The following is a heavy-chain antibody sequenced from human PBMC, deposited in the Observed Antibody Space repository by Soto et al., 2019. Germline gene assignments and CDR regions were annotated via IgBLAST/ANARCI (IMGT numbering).Heavy chain of an antibody. CDR1: GFTFSDYY. CDR2: FSSSSSYT. CDR3: ARDVPDMDCSSTSCYSYYYGMDV. V-gene: IGHV3-11*05. J-gene: IGHJ6*02. D-gene: IGHD2-2*02. Sequence: GGSLILSCAASGFTFSDYYMSWIRQAPGKGLEWVSYFSSSSSYTNYADSVKGRFTISRDNAKNSLYLQMNSLRAEDTAVYYCARDVPDMDCSSTSCYSYYYGMDVWGQGTTVTVSS.